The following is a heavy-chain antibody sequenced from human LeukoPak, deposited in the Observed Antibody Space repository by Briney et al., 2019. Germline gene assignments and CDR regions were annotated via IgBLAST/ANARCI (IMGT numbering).Heavy chain of an antibody. Sequence: GGSLRLSCAASGFTFRNYVIHRVRQAPGKGLEWVAVTSSDLNVKLYADSVKGRFTISRDNSRSTLYLQMNSLRSEDTAVYYCAKTSREFRDSSGGYDYWGQGILVTVSS. V-gene: IGHV3-30*18. CDR2: TSSDLNVK. CDR1: GFTFRNYV. CDR3: AKTSREFRDSSGGYDY. D-gene: IGHD3-22*01. J-gene: IGHJ4*02.